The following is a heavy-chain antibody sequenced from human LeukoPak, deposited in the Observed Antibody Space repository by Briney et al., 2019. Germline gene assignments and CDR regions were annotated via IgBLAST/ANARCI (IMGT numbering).Heavy chain of an antibody. D-gene: IGHD1-14*01. Sequence: PGGSLRLSCAASGFTVNSNYMSWVRQTPGKGLEWVSVFYSGGGTYYADSVKGRFTISRDNSKNTLYLQMNSLRAEDTAVYYCARQRDRYYFDYGGQGTLVTVSS. CDR3: ARQRDRYYFDY. CDR2: FYSGGGT. CDR1: GFTVNSNY. J-gene: IGHJ4*02. V-gene: IGHV3-66*02.